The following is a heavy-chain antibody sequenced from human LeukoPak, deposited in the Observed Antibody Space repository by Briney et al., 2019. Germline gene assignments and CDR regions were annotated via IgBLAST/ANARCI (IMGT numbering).Heavy chain of an antibody. D-gene: IGHD6-13*01. CDR3: ARVDSIAAAGSPHYNWFDP. CDR2: MNPNSGNT. Sequence: ASVKVSCKASGYTFTIYDINWVRQATGQGLEWMGWMNPNSGNTGYAQKFQGRVTMTRNTSISTAYMELGSLRSEDTAVYYCARVDSIAAAGSPHYNWFDPWGQGTLVTVSS. J-gene: IGHJ5*02. V-gene: IGHV1-8*01. CDR1: GYTFTIYD.